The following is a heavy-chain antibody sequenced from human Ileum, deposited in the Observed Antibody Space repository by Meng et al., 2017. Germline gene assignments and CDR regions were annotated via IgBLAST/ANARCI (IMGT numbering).Heavy chain of an antibody. J-gene: IGHJ4*02. CDR1: GASISSGYW. Sequence: SETLSLTCAVSGASISSGYWWSWVRQPPGKGLEWIGEIHHGGDTNYNPSLKSRVTISVDKSNNQYSLRLTSVTAADTAMYYCARNGAYSADHWGQGLWSPSPQ. CDR2: IHHGGDT. V-gene: IGHV4-4*02. CDR3: ARNGAYSADH. D-gene: IGHD2-15*01.